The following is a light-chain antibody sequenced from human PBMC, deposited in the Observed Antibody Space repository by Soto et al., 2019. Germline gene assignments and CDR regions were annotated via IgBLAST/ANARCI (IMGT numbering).Light chain of an antibody. V-gene: IGLV2-8*01. Sequence: QSVLTQPPSASGSPGQSVTISCTGTSSDVGGYNYVSWYQQHPGKVPKLMIYEVSKRPSGVPDRFSGSKSGNTASLTVSGLQAEDEADYYCSSYAGSNNLVVFGGGTQLTVL. CDR1: SSDVGGYNY. J-gene: IGLJ2*01. CDR2: EVS. CDR3: SSYAGSNNLVV.